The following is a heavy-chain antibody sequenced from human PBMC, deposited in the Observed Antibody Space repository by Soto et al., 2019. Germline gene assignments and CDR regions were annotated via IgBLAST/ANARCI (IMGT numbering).Heavy chain of an antibody. V-gene: IGHV7-4-1*01. J-gene: IGHJ6*03. CDR1: VYTFTSYA. D-gene: IGHD3-9*01. Sequence: ASVKVSCKASVYTFTSYAMNWVRQAPGQGLEWMGWINTNTGNPTYAQGFTGRFVFSLDTSVSTAYLQICSLKAEDTAAYYCARATGYPVYYYMDVWGKGTTVTVSS. CDR2: INTNTGNP. CDR3: ARATGYPVYYYMDV.